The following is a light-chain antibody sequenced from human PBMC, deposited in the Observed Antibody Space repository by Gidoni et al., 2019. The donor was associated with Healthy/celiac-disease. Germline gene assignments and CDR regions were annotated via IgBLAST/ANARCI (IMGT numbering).Light chain of an antibody. V-gene: IGKV1-33*01. J-gene: IGKJ4*01. CDR2: DAS. CDR1: QDISNY. CDR3: QQYDNLPLT. Sequence: DIQMPQSPSSLSASVGDRVTITCQASQDISNYLNWYQQKPGKAPKLLIYDASNLETGVPSRFSGSGSGTDFTFTIISLQPEDIATYYCQQYDNLPLTFGGGTKVEIK.